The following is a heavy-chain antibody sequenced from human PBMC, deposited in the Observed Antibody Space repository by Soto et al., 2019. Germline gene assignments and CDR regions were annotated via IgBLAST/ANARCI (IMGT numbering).Heavy chain of an antibody. CDR3: ARDSSGWLGYGMDV. D-gene: IGHD6-19*01. J-gene: IGHJ6*02. Sequence: GGSLRLSCAASGFTFSSYAMSWVRQAPGKGLEWVSAISGSGGSTYYADSVKGRFTISRDNSKNTLYLQMNSLRAEDTAVYYCARDSSGWLGYGMDVWGQGTTVTVSS. CDR2: ISGSGGST. CDR1: GFTFSSYA. V-gene: IGHV3-23*01.